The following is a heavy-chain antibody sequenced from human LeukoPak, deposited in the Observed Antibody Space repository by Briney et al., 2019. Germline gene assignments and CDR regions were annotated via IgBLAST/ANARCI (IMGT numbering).Heavy chain of an antibody. Sequence: GGSLRLSCAASGFTVSSNYMSWVRQAPGKGLEWVSVIYSGGGTYYADSVKGRFTISRDNSQNTLYLQLNSLRAEDTAVYYCARLISSYWYFDLWGRGTLVTVSS. CDR3: ARLISSYWYFDL. V-gene: IGHV3-53*01. J-gene: IGHJ2*01. CDR2: IYSGGGT. D-gene: IGHD2-2*01. CDR1: GFTVSSNY.